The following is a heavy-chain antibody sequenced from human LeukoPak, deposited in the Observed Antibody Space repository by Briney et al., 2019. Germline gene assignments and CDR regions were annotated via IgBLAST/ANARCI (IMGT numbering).Heavy chain of an antibody. J-gene: IGHJ4*02. V-gene: IGHV1-8*01. CDR1: GYTFTSYD. Sequence: GASVKVSCKASGYTFTSYDINWVRQATGQGLEWMGWMNPNSGNTGYAQKFQGRVTMTSNTSISTAYMELSSLRSEDTAVYYCASRSDSSGSGRYFDYWGQGTLVTVSS. CDR2: MNPNSGNT. D-gene: IGHD3-22*01. CDR3: ASRSDSSGSGRYFDY.